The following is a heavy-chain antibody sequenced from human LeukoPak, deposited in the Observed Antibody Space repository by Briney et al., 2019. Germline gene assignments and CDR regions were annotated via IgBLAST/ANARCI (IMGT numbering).Heavy chain of an antibody. CDR1: GFTFSSYA. CDR2: ISGSGGST. V-gene: IGHV3-23*01. D-gene: IGHD6-19*01. CDR3: AKGTTYSSGWYGLSNY. Sequence: GGSLRLSCAASGFTFSSYAMSWVRQAPGKGLEWVSAISGSGGSTYYADSVKGRFTISRDNSKNSLYLQMNSLRTEDTALYYCAKGTTYSSGWYGLSNYWGQGTLVTVSS. J-gene: IGHJ4*02.